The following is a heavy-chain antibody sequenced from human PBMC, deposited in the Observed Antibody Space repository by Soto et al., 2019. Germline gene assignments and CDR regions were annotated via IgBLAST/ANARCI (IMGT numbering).Heavy chain of an antibody. CDR2: INHSGST. J-gene: IGHJ5*02. Sequence: PSETLSLTWAIYAGSFSGYYWSWIRQPPGKGLEWIGEINHSGSTNYNPSLKSRVTISVDTSKNQFSLKLSSVTAADTAVYYCARSVFPWGQGTLVTVSS. CDR3: ARSVFP. V-gene: IGHV4-34*01. CDR1: AGSFSGYY.